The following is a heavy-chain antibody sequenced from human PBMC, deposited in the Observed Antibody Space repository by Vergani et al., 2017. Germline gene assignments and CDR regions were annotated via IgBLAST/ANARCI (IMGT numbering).Heavy chain of an antibody. CDR3: AGDTHSWQRADR. V-gene: IGHV4-59*02. CDR1: GVSVTDYN. D-gene: IGHD6-13*01. CDR2: LSTTGGA. J-gene: IGHJ5*02. Sequence: QAQLQESGPGLVKPSETLSLTCHVFGVSVTDYNCNWIRQPSGKGLEWIGSLSTTGGATHASHNPSLKSRVSISVDTSKSQFSLRLTSVTAADSAIYYCAGDTHSWQRADRWGQGLLVSVSS.